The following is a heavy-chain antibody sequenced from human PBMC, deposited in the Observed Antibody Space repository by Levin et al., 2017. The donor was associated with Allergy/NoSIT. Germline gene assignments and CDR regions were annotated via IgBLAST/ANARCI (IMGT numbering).Heavy chain of an antibody. CDR3: ARHGLTGYYTFRHRNYFDY. Sequence: SETLSLTCTVSGGSISSSSYYWGWIRQPPGKGLEWIGSIYYSGSTYYNPSLKSRVTISVDTSKNQFSLKLSSVTAADTAVYYCARHGLTGYYTFRHRNYFDYWGQGTLVTVSS. CDR1: GGSISSSSYY. V-gene: IGHV4-39*01. J-gene: IGHJ4*02. D-gene: IGHD3-9*01. CDR2: IYYSGST.